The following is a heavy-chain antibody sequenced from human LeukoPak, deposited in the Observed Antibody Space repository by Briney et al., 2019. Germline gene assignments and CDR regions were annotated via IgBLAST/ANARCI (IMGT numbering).Heavy chain of an antibody. CDR2: IYYSGST. J-gene: IGHJ6*02. CDR1: GGSISSYY. CDR3: ARSIAAAVWGMDV. Sequence: PSETLSLTCIVSGGSISSYYWSWIRQPPGKGLEWIGYIYYSGSTNYNPSLKSRVTISVDTSKNQFSLKLSSVTAADTAVYYCARSIAAAVWGMDVWGQGTTVTVSS. D-gene: IGHD6-13*01. V-gene: IGHV4-59*08.